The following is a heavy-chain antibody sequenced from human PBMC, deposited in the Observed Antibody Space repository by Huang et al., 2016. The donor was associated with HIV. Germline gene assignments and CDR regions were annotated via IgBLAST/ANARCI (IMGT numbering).Heavy chain of an antibody. CDR1: GFTFLDFW. V-gene: IGHV3-74*01. CDR2: SKSDGTYI. D-gene: IGHD3-9*01. CDR3: AVGGRTASYFHFDP. J-gene: IGHJ5*02. Sequence: EVRFQESGGGQVQPGGSLKLSCVASGFTFLDFWMHWARQVPGEGCVGVSRSKSDGTYIDYADSVRGRFVVSRNNARDILSLEMSSLRPEDTGVYFCAVGGRTASYFHFDPRGQGIPVIV.